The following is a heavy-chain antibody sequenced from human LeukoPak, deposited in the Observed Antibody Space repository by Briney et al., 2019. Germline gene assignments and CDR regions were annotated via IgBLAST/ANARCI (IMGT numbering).Heavy chain of an antibody. V-gene: IGHV4-59*12. J-gene: IGHJ6*03. D-gene: IGHD3-10*01. CDR2: IYYSGST. CDR3: ARDVGSGSYYYYYYCMDV. Sequence: SETLSLTCTLSGGSISSYYWSWIRQPPGKGLEWIGYIYYSGSTNYNPSLKSRVTISVDTSKNQFSLKLSSVTAADTAVYYCARDVGSGSYYYYYYCMDVWGKGTTVTISS. CDR1: GGSISSYY.